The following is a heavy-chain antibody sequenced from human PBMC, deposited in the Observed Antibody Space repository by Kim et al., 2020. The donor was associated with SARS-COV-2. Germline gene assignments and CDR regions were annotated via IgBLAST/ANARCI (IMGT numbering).Heavy chain of an antibody. V-gene: IGHV4-59*08. CDR2: IYYSGST. Sequence: ETLSLTCTVSGGSISSYYWSWIRQPPGKGLEWIGYIYYSGSTNYNPSLKSRVTISVDTSKNQFSLKLSSVTAADTAVYYCARRGLGYCSSTRCFEAFDIWGQGTMVTVSS. D-gene: IGHD2-2*01. CDR3: ARRGLGYCSSTRCFEAFDI. J-gene: IGHJ3*02. CDR1: GGSISSYY.